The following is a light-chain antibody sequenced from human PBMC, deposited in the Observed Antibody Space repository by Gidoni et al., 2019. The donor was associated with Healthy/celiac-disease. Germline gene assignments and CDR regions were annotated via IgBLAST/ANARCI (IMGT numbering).Light chain of an antibody. CDR3: QQYGSSGT. Sequence: EIVLTQSPGTLSLSPGKRATLSCRASQSGSSSYLAWYQQKPGQAPRLLIYGASSRATGIPDRFSGSGSGTDFTLTISRLEPEDFAVYYCQQYGSSGTFGQGTKVEIK. V-gene: IGKV3-20*01. J-gene: IGKJ1*01. CDR2: GAS. CDR1: QSGSSSY.